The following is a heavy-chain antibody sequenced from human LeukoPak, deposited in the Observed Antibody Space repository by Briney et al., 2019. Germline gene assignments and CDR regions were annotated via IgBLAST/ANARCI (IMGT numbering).Heavy chain of an antibody. J-gene: IGHJ4*02. V-gene: IGHV3-15*01. CDR2: VKSKNDGGTT. Sequence: GGSLRLSCAASGFTFSTTWMTWVRQAPGMGLEWVGRVKSKNDGGTTDFAAPVKGRFTISRDDSKDTVYLQMNSLKTEDTAVYYCTTVSATGTPFLWGQGTLVTVSS. CDR1: GFTFSTTW. CDR3: TTVSATGTPFL. D-gene: IGHD1-1*01.